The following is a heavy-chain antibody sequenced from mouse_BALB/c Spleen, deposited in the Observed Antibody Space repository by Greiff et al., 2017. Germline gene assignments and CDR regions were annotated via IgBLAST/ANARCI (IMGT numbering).Heavy chain of an antibody. CDR2: ISSGGSYT. D-gene: IGHD2-1*01. CDR3: ARHVGGNYYFDY. V-gene: IGHV5-6*02. CDR1: GFTFSSYG. J-gene: IGHJ2*01. Sequence: DVKLVESGGDLVKPGGSLKLSCAASGFTFSSYGMSWVRQTPDKRLEWVATISSGGSYTYYPDSVKGRFTISRDNAKNTLYLQMSSLKSEDTAMYYCARHVGGNYYFDYWGQGTTLTVSS.